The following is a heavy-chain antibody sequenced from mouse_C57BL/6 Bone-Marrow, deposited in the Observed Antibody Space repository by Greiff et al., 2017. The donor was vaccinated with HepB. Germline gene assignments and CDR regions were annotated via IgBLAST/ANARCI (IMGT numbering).Heavy chain of an antibody. J-gene: IGHJ1*03. CDR1: GFTFSSYG. Sequence: EVMLVESGGDLVKPGGSLKLSCAASGFTFSSYGMSWVRQTPDKRLEWVATISSGGSYTYYPDSVKGRFTISRDNAKNTLYLQMSSLKSEDTAMYYCARRPTVVEYFDVWGTGTTVTVSS. CDR2: ISSGGSYT. D-gene: IGHD1-1*01. CDR3: ARRPTVVEYFDV. V-gene: IGHV5-6*02.